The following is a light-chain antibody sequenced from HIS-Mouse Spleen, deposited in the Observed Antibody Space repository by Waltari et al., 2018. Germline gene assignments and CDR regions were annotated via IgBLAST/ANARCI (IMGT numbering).Light chain of an antibody. CDR1: SSDVGGYNY. V-gene: IGLV2-14*01. CDR2: DVS. CDR3: SSYTSSSTYV. J-gene: IGLJ1*01. Sequence: QSALTQPASVSGSPGQSITISCTGTSSDVGGYNYVSCYQQHPGKAPKLMIYDVSNGPSGVSHRFSGSKSGNTASLTIAGLQAEDEADYYCSSYTSSSTYVFGTGTKVTVL.